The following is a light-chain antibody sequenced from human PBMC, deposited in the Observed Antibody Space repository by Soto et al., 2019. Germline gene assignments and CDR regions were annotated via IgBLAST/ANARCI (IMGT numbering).Light chain of an antibody. J-gene: IGKJ4*01. CDR3: QQFGGWPS. CDR2: GAS. Sequence: MVLTGSPGTLSLSPGERATHTSRASQSVSSSYLAWYQQKPGQAPRLLIYGASSRATGIPDRFSGSGSGTEFTVSVCSLQPADFAVYDCQQFGGWPSFGRGTKVDIK. CDR1: QSVSSSY. V-gene: IGKV3-20*01.